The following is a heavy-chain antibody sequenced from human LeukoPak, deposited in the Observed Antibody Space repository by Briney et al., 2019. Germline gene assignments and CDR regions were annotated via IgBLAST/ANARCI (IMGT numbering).Heavy chain of an antibody. D-gene: IGHD6-19*01. CDR3: ATKQWLAPPPDS. Sequence: GGSLRLPCAASGFTFSKYGMLWVRQAPGKGLESVSRINTDGTVTTYADSVKGRFTVSRDNADNTMFLQMNSVRDEDTAVYYCATKQWLAPPPDSWGQGTPVTVSS. CDR2: INTDGTVT. V-gene: IGHV3-74*01. CDR1: GFTFSKYG. J-gene: IGHJ4*02.